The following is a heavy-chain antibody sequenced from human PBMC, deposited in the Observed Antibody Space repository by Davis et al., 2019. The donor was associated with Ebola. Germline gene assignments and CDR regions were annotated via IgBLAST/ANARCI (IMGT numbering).Heavy chain of an antibody. V-gene: IGHV1-69*13. J-gene: IGHJ3*02. Sequence: SVKVSCKASGGTFSSYAISWVRQAPGQGLEWMGGIIPIFGTANYAQKFQGRVTITADESTSTAYMELSSLRSEDTAVYYCARDPVVPAARYDAFDIWGQGTMVTVSS. D-gene: IGHD2-2*01. CDR1: GGTFSSYA. CDR3: ARDPVVPAARYDAFDI. CDR2: IIPIFGTA.